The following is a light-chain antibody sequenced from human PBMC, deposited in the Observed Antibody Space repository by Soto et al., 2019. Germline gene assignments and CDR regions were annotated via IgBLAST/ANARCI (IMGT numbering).Light chain of an antibody. Sequence: EILMTQSPTNLSVSPGERVTLSCRASQSVSSRVAWYQQKPGQAPRLLISGASTRATGTPGRFIGSGSGTEFTLTISSLQPDDFATYYCQQYNSYSRTFGQGTKVDI. CDR1: QSVSSR. J-gene: IGKJ1*01. CDR3: QQYNSYSRT. V-gene: IGKV3-15*01. CDR2: GAS.